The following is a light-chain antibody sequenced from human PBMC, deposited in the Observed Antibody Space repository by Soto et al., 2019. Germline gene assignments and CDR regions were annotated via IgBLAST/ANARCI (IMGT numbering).Light chain of an antibody. J-gene: IGKJ1*01. V-gene: IGKV3-15*01. CDR1: QRVSNN. Sequence: EIVMTQSPATLSLSPGERATLSCRASQRVSNNYLAWYQQKPGQAPRPLIYDTSIRATGIPARFSGSRSGAEFTLTITSLQSEDFAVYYCQQYVSWPLTFGQGTKVDIK. CDR3: QQYVSWPLT. CDR2: DTS.